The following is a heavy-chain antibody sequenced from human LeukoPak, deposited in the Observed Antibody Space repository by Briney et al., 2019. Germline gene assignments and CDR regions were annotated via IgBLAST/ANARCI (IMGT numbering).Heavy chain of an antibody. D-gene: IGHD4-17*01. J-gene: IGHJ3*02. CDR2: IYISGST. CDR1: GVSISSHY. CDR3: ARLTETVMRTEWIWAFDI. Sequence: SETLSLTCTVSGVSISSHYWGWIRQPAGKGLEWIGHIYISGSTNYNPSLKSRVSMSVDTSEKQLSLNLNSVTAADTAVYYCARLTETVMRTEWIWAFDIWGQGTLVTVSS. V-gene: IGHV4-4*07.